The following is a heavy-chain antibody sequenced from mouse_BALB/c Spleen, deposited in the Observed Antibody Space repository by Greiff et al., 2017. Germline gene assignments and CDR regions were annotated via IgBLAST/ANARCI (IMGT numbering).Heavy chain of an antibody. V-gene: IGHV1-20*02. Sequence: EVQRVESGPELVKPGASVKISCKASGYSFTGYFMNWVMQSHGKSLEWIGRINPYNGDTFYNQKFKGKATLTVDKSSSTAHMELRSLASEDSAVYYCARWGTVVNYWGQGTTLTVSS. D-gene: IGHD1-1*01. J-gene: IGHJ2*01. CDR1: GYSFTGYF. CDR2: INPYNGDT. CDR3: ARWGTVVNY.